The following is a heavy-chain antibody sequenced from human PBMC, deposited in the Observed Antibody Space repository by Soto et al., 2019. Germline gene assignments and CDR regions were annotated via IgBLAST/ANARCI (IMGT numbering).Heavy chain of an antibody. Sequence: ASVKVSCKASGYTFTSYYMHWVRQAPGQGLEWMGIINPSGGSTSYAQKFQGRVTMTRDTSTSTVYMELSSLRSEDTAVYYCARDRRPPGVPAAMGHWFDPWGQGTLVTVSS. D-gene: IGHD2-2*01. V-gene: IGHV1-46*01. J-gene: IGHJ5*02. CDR3: ARDRRPPGVPAAMGHWFDP. CDR1: GYTFTSYY. CDR2: INPSGGST.